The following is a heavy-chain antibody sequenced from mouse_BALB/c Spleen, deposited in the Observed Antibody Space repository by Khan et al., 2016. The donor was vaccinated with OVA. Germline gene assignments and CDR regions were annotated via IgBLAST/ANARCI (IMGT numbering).Heavy chain of an antibody. Sequence: QVQLQQSGAELARPGASVKMSCKASGYTFTSHTMHWVKQRPGQGLEWIGYINPRSDYTQYNQKFNDKATLTADISSSTAYMQLSSLTSEDSAVYDWARRTTEYALDYWGQGTSVTVSS. D-gene: IGHD2-14*01. V-gene: IGHV1-4*01. J-gene: IGHJ4*01. CDR1: GYTFTSHT. CDR3: ARRTTEYALDY. CDR2: INPRSDYT.